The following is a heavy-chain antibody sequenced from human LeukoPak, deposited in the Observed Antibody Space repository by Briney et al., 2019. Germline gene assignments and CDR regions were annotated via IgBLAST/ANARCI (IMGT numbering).Heavy chain of an antibody. D-gene: IGHD3-22*01. CDR3: ARLLSSGRSDY. Sequence: SETLSLTCTVSGGSINTYYWTWIRQPPGKGLEWLGYIYSDGSTNYNPSLKSRLTISVDTSKNQFSLKLSFVIAADTAVYYCARLLSSGRSDYWGQGTLVTVSS. CDR2: IYSDGST. V-gene: IGHV4-59*08. CDR1: GGSINTYY. J-gene: IGHJ4*02.